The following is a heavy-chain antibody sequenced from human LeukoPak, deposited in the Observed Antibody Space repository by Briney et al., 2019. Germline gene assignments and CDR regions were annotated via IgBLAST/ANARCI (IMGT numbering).Heavy chain of an antibody. CDR3: ARESFADTAIIFSDYYYYGMDV. V-gene: IGHV3-7*01. CDR1: GFTFSSYW. J-gene: IGHJ6*02. Sequence: GGSLRLSCAASGFTFSSYWMSWVRQAPGKGLEWVANMKQDGSEKYYVDSVKGRFTISRDNAKNSLYLQMNSLRAEDTAVYYCARESFADTAIIFSDYYYYGMDVWGQGTTVTVSS. CDR2: MKQDGSEK. D-gene: IGHD5-18*01.